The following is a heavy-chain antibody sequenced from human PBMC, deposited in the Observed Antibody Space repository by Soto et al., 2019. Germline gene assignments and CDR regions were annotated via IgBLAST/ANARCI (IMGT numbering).Heavy chain of an antibody. CDR1: GYSFTSYW. J-gene: IGHJ4*02. Sequence: PGESLKISCKGSGYSFTSYWISWVRQMPGKGLEWMGRIDPSDSYTNYSPSFQGHVTISADKSISTAYLQWSSLKASDTAMYYCARHDSSFSTFDYWGQGTLVTVSS. D-gene: IGHD6-19*01. V-gene: IGHV5-10-1*01. CDR2: IDPSDSYT. CDR3: ARHDSSFSTFDY.